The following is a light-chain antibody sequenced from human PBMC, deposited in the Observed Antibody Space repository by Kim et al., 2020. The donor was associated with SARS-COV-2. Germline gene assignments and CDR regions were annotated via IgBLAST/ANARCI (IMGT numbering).Light chain of an antibody. J-gene: IGLJ2*01. Sequence: VSPGQTASITCSGDKLGNKYTPWYQQKPGQSPVLVMYQDSKRPSGIPERFSGSNSGNTATLTISWTQAIDEADYYCQAWDSSTAVVFGGGTKLTVL. CDR2: QDS. V-gene: IGLV3-1*01. CDR3: QAWDSSTAVV. CDR1: KLGNKY.